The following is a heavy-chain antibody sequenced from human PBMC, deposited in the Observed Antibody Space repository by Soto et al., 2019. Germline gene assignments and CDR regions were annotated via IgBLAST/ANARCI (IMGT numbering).Heavy chain of an antibody. D-gene: IGHD6-13*01. J-gene: IGHJ4*02. V-gene: IGHV1-46*03. CDR2: FNPMSGST. Sequence: QVQLVQSGAEVKKPGASVKISCKTSGYIFINYYIHWVRQAPGQGLEWVALFNPMSGSTNYDQKLQGRDTMTNDTSTSKIYMERGNLISEDTGVYYCANGPAAADYWGQGTLVTVSS. CDR3: ANGPAAADY. CDR1: GYIFINYY.